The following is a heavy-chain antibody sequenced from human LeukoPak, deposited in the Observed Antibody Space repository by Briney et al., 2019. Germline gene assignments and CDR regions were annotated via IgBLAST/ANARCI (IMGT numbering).Heavy chain of an antibody. CDR3: ARSYPEYGDYPGRFDY. CDR2: ISSSSSYI. Sequence: GGSLRLSCAASGFTFSSYSMNWVRQAPGKGLEWVSSISSSSSYIYYADSVKGRFTISRDNAKNSLYLQMNSLRAEDTAVYYCARSYPEYGDYPGRFDYWGQGTPVTVSS. D-gene: IGHD4-17*01. CDR1: GFTFSSYS. J-gene: IGHJ4*02. V-gene: IGHV3-21*01.